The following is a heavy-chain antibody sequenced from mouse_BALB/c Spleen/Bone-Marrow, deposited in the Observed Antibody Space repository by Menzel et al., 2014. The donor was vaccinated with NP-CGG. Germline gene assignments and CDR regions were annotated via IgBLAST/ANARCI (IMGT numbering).Heavy chain of an antibody. CDR1: GFNIKDTY. D-gene: IGHD1-1*01. CDR3: ASYYYGSSRFAY. V-gene: IGHV14-3*02. CDR2: IDPANGNT. J-gene: IGHJ3*01. Sequence: EVQPQQSGAELVKPGASVKLSCTASGFNIKDTYMHRVKQRPEQGLEWIGRIDPANGNTKYDPKFQGKATITADTSSNTAYLQLSSLTSEDTAVYYCASYYYGSSRFAYWGQGTLVTVSA.